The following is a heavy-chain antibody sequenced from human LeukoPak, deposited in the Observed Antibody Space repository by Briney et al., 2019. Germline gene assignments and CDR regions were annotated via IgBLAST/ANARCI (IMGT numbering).Heavy chain of an antibody. CDR1: GGSISSSSYY. CDR3: ARDSKYYYGSGGYYYYYYMDV. CDR2: INHSGST. V-gene: IGHV4-39*07. J-gene: IGHJ6*03. Sequence: SETLSLTCTVSGGSISSSSYYWGWIRQPPGKGLEWIGEINHSGSTNYNPSLKSRVTISVDTSKNQFSLKLSSVTAADTAVYYCARDSKYYYGSGGYYYYYYMDVWGKGTTVTISS. D-gene: IGHD3-10*01.